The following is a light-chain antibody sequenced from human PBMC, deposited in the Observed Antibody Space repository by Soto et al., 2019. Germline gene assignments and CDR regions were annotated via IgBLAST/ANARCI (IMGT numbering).Light chain of an antibody. J-gene: IGKJ1*01. V-gene: IGKV4-1*01. CDR1: QSVFASHNNKNF. CDR3: HQYHSAPPA. CDR2: WAS. Sequence: DIVMTQSPDSLAVSLGDRATINCKSSQSVFASHNNKNFLAWYQQRPGQPPKLLIYWASTREVGVPDRFSGSGSGTDFTLTISRLQAEDVAVYYCHQYHSAPPAFGQGTKVEIK.